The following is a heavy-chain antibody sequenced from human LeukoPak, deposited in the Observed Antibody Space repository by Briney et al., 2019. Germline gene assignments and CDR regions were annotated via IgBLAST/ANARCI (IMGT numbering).Heavy chain of an antibody. J-gene: IGHJ4*02. D-gene: IGHD1-26*01. CDR1: GGTFSSYA. CDR2: IIPIFGTA. Sequence: AAVKVSCKASGGTFSSYAISCVRQAPGQGLEGMGGIIPIFGTANYAQKFQGRVTITTDESTSTAYMELSSLRSEDTAVYYCARDREGAGRGVFDYWGQGTLVTVSS. CDR3: ARDREGAGRGVFDY. V-gene: IGHV1-69*05.